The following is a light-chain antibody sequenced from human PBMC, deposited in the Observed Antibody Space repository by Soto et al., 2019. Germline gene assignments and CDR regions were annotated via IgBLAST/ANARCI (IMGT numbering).Light chain of an antibody. CDR3: CSYAGSSTFVV. J-gene: IGLJ2*01. Sequence: SVLTQPPPLSGSPGQSITLSFPGTSSDVGSYNLVSWYQQHPGKAPKLMIYEVSKRPSGVSNRFSGSKSGNTASLTISGLQAEDEADYYCCSYAGSSTFVVFGGGTKVTVL. CDR1: SSDVGSYNL. CDR2: EVS. V-gene: IGLV2-23*02.